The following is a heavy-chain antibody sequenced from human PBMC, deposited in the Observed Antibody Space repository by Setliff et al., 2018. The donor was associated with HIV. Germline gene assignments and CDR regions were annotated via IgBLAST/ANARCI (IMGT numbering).Heavy chain of an antibody. J-gene: IGHJ6*03. Sequence: GGSLRLSCAASGFTFSSYEMNWVRQAPGKGLEWVSVLYSGGSTYYADSVKGRFTISRDNAKNSLYLQMNSLRAEDTAVYYCARDRAESYYYYYYYMDVWGKGTTVTVSS. CDR3: ARDRAESYYYYYYYMDV. V-gene: IGHV3-66*01. D-gene: IGHD3-10*01. CDR2: LYSGGST. CDR1: GFTFSSYE.